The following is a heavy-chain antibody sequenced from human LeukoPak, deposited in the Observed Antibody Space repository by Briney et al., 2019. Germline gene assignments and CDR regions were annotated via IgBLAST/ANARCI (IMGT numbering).Heavy chain of an antibody. Sequence: PGGSLRLSCAASGFTFSSYAMSWVRQAPGKGLEWVSAISGSGGSTYYADSVKGRFTISRDNSKNTLYLQINSLRAEDTAVYYCAKDRRTYYDLDWFDPWGQGTLVTVSS. J-gene: IGHJ5*02. CDR3: AKDRRTYYDLDWFDP. V-gene: IGHV3-23*01. D-gene: IGHD3-3*01. CDR2: ISGSGGST. CDR1: GFTFSSYA.